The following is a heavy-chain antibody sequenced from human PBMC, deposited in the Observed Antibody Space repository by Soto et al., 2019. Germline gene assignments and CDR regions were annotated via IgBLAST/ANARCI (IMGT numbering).Heavy chain of an antibody. J-gene: IGHJ6*02. Sequence: EVQLLESGGGLVQPGGSLRLSCAASGFTFSSYAMSWVRQAPGKGLEWVSAISGSGGSTYYADSVKGRFTISRDNSKNTLYLQRNSLRAEDTAVYYCAKSGGGYYYCMDVWGQGTTVTVSS. CDR2: ISGSGGST. V-gene: IGHV3-23*01. CDR3: AKSGGGYYYCMDV. D-gene: IGHD2-15*01. CDR1: GFTFSSYA.